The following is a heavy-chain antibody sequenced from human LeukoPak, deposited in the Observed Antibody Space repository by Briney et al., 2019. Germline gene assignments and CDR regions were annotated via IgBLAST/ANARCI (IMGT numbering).Heavy chain of an antibody. Sequence: PGGSLRLSCVVSGLTFSGYSMTWVRQAPGKGLEWVSGISASGGETWYPDSVKGRFTISRDDSKNTLFLQMNSLRVEDTAIYYCAKDAAGPEYWGQGTLVTVSS. CDR2: ISASGGET. CDR1: GLTFSGYS. CDR3: AKDAAGPEY. J-gene: IGHJ4*02. D-gene: IGHD6-13*01. V-gene: IGHV3-23*01.